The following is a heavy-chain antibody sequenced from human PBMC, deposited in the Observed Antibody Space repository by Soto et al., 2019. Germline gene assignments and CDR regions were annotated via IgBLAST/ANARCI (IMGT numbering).Heavy chain of an antibody. CDR2: INPNSGGT. CDR1: GYTFTGYY. D-gene: IGHD6-13*01. V-gene: IGHV1-2*02. Sequence: QVQLVQSGAEVKKPGASVKVSCKASGYTFTGYYMHWVRQAPGRGLEWMGWINPNSGGTNYAQKFQGRVTMTRDTSISTAYMELSRLRSDDTAVYYCARAGWVAAASVSYGMDVWGQGTTVTVSS. CDR3: ARAGWVAAASVSYGMDV. J-gene: IGHJ6*02.